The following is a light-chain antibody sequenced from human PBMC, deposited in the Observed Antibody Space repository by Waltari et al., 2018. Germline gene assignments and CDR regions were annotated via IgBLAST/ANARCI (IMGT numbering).Light chain of an antibody. CDR3: LQDYNYPYT. V-gene: IGKV1-6*01. Sequence: AIQMTQSPSSLSASVGDSVTITCRASQGIRNDLGWYQQKPGKAPKLLIYGASSLQSGVPSRFSGSGSVTDFTLTISSLQPEDFATYYCLQDYNYPYTFGQGTKLEIK. CDR1: QGIRND. CDR2: GAS. J-gene: IGKJ2*01.